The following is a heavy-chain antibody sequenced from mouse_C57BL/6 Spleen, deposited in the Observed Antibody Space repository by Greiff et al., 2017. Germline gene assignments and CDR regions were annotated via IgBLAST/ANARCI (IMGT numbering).Heavy chain of an antibody. D-gene: IGHD2-1*01. J-gene: IGHJ4*01. V-gene: IGHV1-63*01. Sequence: LVESGAELVRPGTSVKMSCKASGYTFTNYWIGWAKQRPGHGLEWIGDIYPGGGYTNYNEKFKGKATLTADKSSSTAYMQFSSLTSEDSAIYYCARGGYYGASYAMDYWGQGTSVTVSS. CDR3: ARGGYYGASYAMDY. CDR1: GYTFTNYW. CDR2: IYPGGGYT.